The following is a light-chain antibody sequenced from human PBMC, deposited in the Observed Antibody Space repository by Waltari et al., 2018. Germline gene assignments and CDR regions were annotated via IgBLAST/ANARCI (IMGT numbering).Light chain of an antibody. CDR1: HIVDYNY. CDR2: GVS. Sequence: EIVVTQSPGTVSLSPGERATLSFRSSHIVDYNYLAWFQQKPGQSPRLLIYGVSNRAAGIPDRFRCSGSGTDFTLTITRLEPEDFAVYYCQQYGAPPYTFGPGTKVAFK. J-gene: IGKJ3*01. V-gene: IGKV3-20*01. CDR3: QQYGAPPYT.